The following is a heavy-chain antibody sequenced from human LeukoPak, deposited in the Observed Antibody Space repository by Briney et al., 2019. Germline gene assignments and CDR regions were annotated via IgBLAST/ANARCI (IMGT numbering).Heavy chain of an antibody. CDR2: ISWNSGSI. Sequence: GGSLRLSCAGSGFTFDEHAMHWVRQAPGKGLEWVSGISWNSGSIAYADSVKGRFIISRDSAENALYLQMNNLGADDTAVYFCAGGPQYTGSFPYWGQGTLVAVSS. J-gene: IGHJ4*02. V-gene: IGHV3-9*01. CDR1: GFTFDEHA. D-gene: IGHD1-26*01. CDR3: AGGPQYTGSFPY.